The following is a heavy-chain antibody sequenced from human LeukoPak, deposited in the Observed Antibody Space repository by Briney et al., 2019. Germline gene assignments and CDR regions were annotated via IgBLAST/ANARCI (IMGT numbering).Heavy chain of an antibody. D-gene: IGHD3-9*01. CDR3: TRDRRDYDILTGFDY. CDR2: IWYDGSNK. CDR1: GFTFSSYG. Sequence: GGSLRLSCAASGFTFSSYGIHWVRQAPGKGLEWVAVIWYDGSNKYYADSVKGRVTISRDNSKNTLYLQMNSLRAEDTAVYYCTRDRRDYDILTGFDYWGQGTLVPVSS. V-gene: IGHV3-33*01. J-gene: IGHJ4*02.